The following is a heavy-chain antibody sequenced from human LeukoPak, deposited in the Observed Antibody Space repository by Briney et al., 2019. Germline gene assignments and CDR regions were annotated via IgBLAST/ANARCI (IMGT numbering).Heavy chain of an antibody. V-gene: IGHV3-23*01. D-gene: IGHD3-22*01. J-gene: IGHJ4*02. CDR2: ISGSGGST. CDR3: AKERSTMIVVVITAFDY. Sequence: GGSLRLSCAASGFPFSDYYMNWIRQAPGKGLEWVSAISGSGGSTYYADSVKGRFTISRDNSKNTLYLQMNSLRAEDTAVYYCAKERSTMIVVVITAFDYWGQGTLVTVSS. CDR1: GFPFSDYY.